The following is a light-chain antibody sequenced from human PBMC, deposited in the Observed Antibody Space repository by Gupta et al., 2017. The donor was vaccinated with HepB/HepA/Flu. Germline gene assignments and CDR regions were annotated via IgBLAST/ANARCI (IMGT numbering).Light chain of an antibody. J-gene: IGKJ2*01. CDR1: QSVFYSSNKKNY. CDR3: QQYYTNPHT. Sequence: DIVMTQSPESLAVFLGERATINCRTSQSVFYSSNKKNYLAWYQHKPAQPPKLLISWASTRESGVPYRFSGSGSGTDFTLNISRLQAEDVAVYSCQQYYTNPHTFGQGTQLEVK. CDR2: WAS. V-gene: IGKV4-1*01.